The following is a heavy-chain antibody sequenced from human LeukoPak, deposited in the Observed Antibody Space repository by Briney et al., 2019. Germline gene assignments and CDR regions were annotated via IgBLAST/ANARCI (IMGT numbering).Heavy chain of an antibody. CDR1: GFIVNSTY. CDR2: IYSGDST. J-gene: IGHJ1*01. V-gene: IGHV3-53*01. D-gene: IGHD1-26*01. CDR3: AKNRVGASGLAEYFEH. Sequence: PGGSLRLSCAASGFIVNSTYMSWVRQAPGKGLEWVSIIYSGDSTYYADSVKGRFTISRDNSRNTVYLQMNSLRAEDTAVYYCAKNRVGASGLAEYFEHWGQGTLVAVSS.